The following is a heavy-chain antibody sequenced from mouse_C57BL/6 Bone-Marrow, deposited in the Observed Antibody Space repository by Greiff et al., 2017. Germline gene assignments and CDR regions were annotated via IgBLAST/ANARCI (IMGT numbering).Heavy chain of an antibody. V-gene: IGHV5-6*02. J-gene: IGHJ2*01. CDR3: ARRGYYGDY. CDR1: GFTFSSYG. CDR2: ISSGGSYT. D-gene: IGHD1-1*01. Sequence: EVKLVESGGDLVKPGGSLKLSCAASGFTFSSYGMSWVRQTPDKRLEWVATISSGGSYTYYPDSVKGRFTISRDNAKNTLYLQMSSLKSEDTAMYYCARRGYYGDYWGQGTTLTVSS.